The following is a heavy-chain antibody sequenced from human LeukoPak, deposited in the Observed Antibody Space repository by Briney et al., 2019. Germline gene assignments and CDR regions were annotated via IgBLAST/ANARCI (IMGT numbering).Heavy chain of an antibody. J-gene: IGHJ3*02. V-gene: IGHV1-18*01. CDR1: GYTFTSYG. CDR2: ISAYNGNT. Sequence: ASVKVSCKASGYTFTSYGISWVRQAPGQGLEWMGWISAYNGNTNYAQKFQGRVTITTDESTSTAYMELSSLRSEDTAVYYCARDRYYDSSGYYRGSADAFDIWGQGTMVTVSS. D-gene: IGHD3-22*01. CDR3: ARDRYYDSSGYYRGSADAFDI.